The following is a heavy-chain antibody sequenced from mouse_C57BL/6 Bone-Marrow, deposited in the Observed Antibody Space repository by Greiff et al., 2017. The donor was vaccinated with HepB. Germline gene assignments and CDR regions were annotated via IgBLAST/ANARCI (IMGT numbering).Heavy chain of an antibody. D-gene: IGHD2-4*01. CDR3: TTSQDYEFAY. CDR1: GFNIKDDY. CDR2: IDPENGDT. J-gene: IGHJ3*01. Sequence: VQLKESGAELVRPGASVKLSCTASGFNIKDDYMHWVKQRPEQGLEWIGWIDPENGDTEYASKFQGKATITADTSSNTAYLQLSSLTSEDTAVYYCTTSQDYEFAYWGQGTRVTVSA. V-gene: IGHV14-4*01.